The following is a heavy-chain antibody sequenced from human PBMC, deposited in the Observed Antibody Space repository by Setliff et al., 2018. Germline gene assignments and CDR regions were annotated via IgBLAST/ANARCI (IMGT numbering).Heavy chain of an antibody. Sequence: GGSLRLSCAASGFTFSSYAMSWVRQAPGKGLEWVAYISGSGNTIYYADSGKGRFTISRDKHLLYLQMNSLRAEDTAVYYCARPGGGWRSFDIWGQGTVVTVSS. CDR1: GFTFSSYA. CDR2: ISGSGNTI. V-gene: IGHV3-48*01. J-gene: IGHJ3*02. CDR3: ARPGGGWRSFDI. D-gene: IGHD2-15*01.